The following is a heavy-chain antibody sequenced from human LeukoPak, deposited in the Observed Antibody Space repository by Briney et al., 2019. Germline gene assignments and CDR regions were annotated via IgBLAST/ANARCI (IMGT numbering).Heavy chain of an antibody. V-gene: IGHV4-31*03. D-gene: IGHD5-12*01. CDR3: AREGRGYSGYLDY. CDR2: IYYSGST. Sequence: SETLSLTCTVSGGSISSGGYYWSWIRQHPGKGLEWIGYIYYSGSTYYNPSLKSRVTISEDTSKNQFSLKLSSVTAADTAVYYCAREGRGYSGYLDYWGQGTLVTVSS. CDR1: GGSISSGGYY. J-gene: IGHJ4*02.